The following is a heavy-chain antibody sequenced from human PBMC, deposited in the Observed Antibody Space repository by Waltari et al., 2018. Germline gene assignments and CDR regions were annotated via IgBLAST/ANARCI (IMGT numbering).Heavy chain of an antibody. J-gene: IGHJ3*02. D-gene: IGHD6-19*01. CDR3: AREYSSGWFRGDAFDI. CDR2: IYYSGST. CDR1: GGSISSGDYY. V-gene: IGHV4-30-4*08. Sequence: QVQLQESGPGLVKPSQTLSLTCTVSGGSISSGDYYWSWIRPPPGKGLEWIGYIYYSGSTYYNPSLKSRVTISVDTSKNQFSLKLSSVTAADTAVYYCAREYSSGWFRGDAFDIWGQGTMVTVSS.